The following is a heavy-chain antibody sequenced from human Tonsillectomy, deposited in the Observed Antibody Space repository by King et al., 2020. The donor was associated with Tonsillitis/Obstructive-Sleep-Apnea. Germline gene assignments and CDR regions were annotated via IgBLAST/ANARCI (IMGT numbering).Heavy chain of an antibody. CDR1: GFTFSRCA. CDR3: ARDGRSGIFSYYYYMDV. D-gene: IGHD3-3*01. CDR2: ISDDGDNK. J-gene: IGHJ6*03. V-gene: IGHV3-30*04. Sequence: VQLVESGGGVVQPGRSLRLSCAASGFTFSRCAIHWVRQAPGKGLEWVAVISDDGDNKYYTDSVKGRFTISRDNSKNTLFLQMNSLRVEDTAVYYCARDGRSGIFSYYYYMDVWGKGNTVTVSS.